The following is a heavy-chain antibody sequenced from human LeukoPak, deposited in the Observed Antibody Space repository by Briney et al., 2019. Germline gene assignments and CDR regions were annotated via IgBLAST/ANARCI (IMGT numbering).Heavy chain of an antibody. CDR2: IKSKTDGGTT. CDR3: NTDWVVVVPAAISWTEDYYYMDV. V-gene: IGHV3-15*01. J-gene: IGHJ6*03. D-gene: IGHD2-2*01. Sequence: GGSLRLSCAASGFTFSNAWMSWVRQAPGKGLEWVGRIKSKTDGGTTDYAAPVKGRFTISRDDSKNTLYPQMNSLKTEDTAVYYCNTDWVVVVPAAISWTEDYYYMDVWGKGTTVTVSS. CDR1: GFTFSNAW.